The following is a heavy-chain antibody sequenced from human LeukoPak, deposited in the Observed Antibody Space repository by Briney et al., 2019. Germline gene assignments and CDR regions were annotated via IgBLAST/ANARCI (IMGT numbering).Heavy chain of an antibody. J-gene: IGHJ4*02. Sequence: SETLPLTCTVSGGSISSSSAYWGWIRQPPGKGLEWIGSIYYSKNTYYNPSLKSRVTISADTSKNQFSLTLASVSATDTAVYYCVSPRGFSYGYFDYWGQGTLVTVSS. D-gene: IGHD5-18*01. CDR2: IYYSKNT. CDR3: VSPRGFSYGYFDY. V-gene: IGHV4-39*01. CDR1: GGSISSSSAY.